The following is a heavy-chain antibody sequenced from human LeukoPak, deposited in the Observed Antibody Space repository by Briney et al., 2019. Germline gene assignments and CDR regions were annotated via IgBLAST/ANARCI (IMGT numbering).Heavy chain of an antibody. CDR1: GGSVSSGSYY. CDR2: IYYSGST. CDR3: ARDTYDSSGYSKFDY. J-gene: IGHJ4*02. V-gene: IGHV4-61*01. D-gene: IGHD3-22*01. Sequence: ETLSLTCTVSGGSVSSGSYYWSWIRQPPGKGLEWIGYIYYSGSTNYNPSLKRRVTMSLDTSKNQFSLKLSSVTAADTAVYYCARDTYDSSGYSKFDYWGQGTLVTVSS.